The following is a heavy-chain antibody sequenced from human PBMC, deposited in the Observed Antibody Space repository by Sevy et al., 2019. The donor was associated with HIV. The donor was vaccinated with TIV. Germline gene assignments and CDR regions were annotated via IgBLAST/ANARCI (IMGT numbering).Heavy chain of an antibody. CDR1: GYSFTSYW. J-gene: IGHJ4*02. Sequence: GESLKISCKGSGYSFTSYWIGWVRQMPGKGLELKGIIYPGDSDTRDIPSFQGQVTISADKSIGTAYLQCSSLKASDTAMSSCARLAGGYSGYDEFDYWGQGTMVTVSS. CDR3: ARLAGGYSGYDEFDY. CDR2: IYPGDSDT. D-gene: IGHD5-12*01. V-gene: IGHV5-51*01.